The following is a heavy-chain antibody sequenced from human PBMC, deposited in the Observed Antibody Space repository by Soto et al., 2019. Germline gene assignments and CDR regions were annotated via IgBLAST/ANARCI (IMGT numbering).Heavy chain of an antibody. D-gene: IGHD5-18*01. CDR2: IYPGDSDT. CDR3: ARHVQRGYSYGYPLY. J-gene: IGHJ4*02. Sequence: HGESLKISCKGSGYSFTSYWIGWVRQMPGKGPEWMGIIYPGDSDTRYSPSFQGQVTISADKSISTAYLQWSSLKASDTAMYYCARHVQRGYSYGYPLYWGQGTLVTVSS. CDR1: GYSFTSYW. V-gene: IGHV5-51*01.